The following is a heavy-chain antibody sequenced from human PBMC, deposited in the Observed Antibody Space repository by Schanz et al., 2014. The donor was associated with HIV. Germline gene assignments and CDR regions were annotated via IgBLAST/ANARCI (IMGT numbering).Heavy chain of an antibody. CDR3: ARGQPLVQRWFDP. V-gene: IGHV3-33*08. Sequence: QVQLVESGGGVVQPGRSLRLSCAASGFSFSNYGMHWVRQAPGKGLEWVALIWYDGSNKIYADSVKGRFTISRDNSKNTLYLQMNSLRPEDTAVYYCARGQPLVQRWFDPWGQGTLVTVSP. J-gene: IGHJ5*02. CDR2: IWYDGSNK. CDR1: GFSFSNYG. D-gene: IGHD6-13*01.